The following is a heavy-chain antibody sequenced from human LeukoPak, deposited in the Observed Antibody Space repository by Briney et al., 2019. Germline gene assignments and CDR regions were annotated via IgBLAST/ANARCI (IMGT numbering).Heavy chain of an antibody. V-gene: IGHV3-21*01. D-gene: IGHD1-1*01. Sequence: PGGSLRLSCAASGFTFSSYSINWVRQAPGKGPEWVSSISSSSSYIYYADSVKGRFTISRDNAKNSLYLQMNSLRAEDTAVYYCVRVWGWNDFDYWGQGTLVTVSS. J-gene: IGHJ4*02. CDR3: VRVWGWNDFDY. CDR2: ISSSSSYI. CDR1: GFTFSSYS.